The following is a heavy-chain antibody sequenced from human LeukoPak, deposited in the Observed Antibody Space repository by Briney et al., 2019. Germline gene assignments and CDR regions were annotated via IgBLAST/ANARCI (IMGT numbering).Heavy chain of an antibody. Sequence: KSSETLSLTCSVSGYSISTGYYWVWIRQSPGKGLEWIGSIYRSGSTNYNPSLKSRVTISVDTSNNQFSLKVSSVTAADTAVYYCARGDCSSTICYSPMDVWGKGTTVTVSS. J-gene: IGHJ6*03. CDR2: IYRSGST. CDR1: GYSISTGYY. V-gene: IGHV4-38-2*02. CDR3: ARGDCSSTICYSPMDV. D-gene: IGHD2-2*01.